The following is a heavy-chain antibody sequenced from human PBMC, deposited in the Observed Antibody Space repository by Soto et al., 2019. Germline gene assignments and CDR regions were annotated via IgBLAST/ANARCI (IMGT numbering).Heavy chain of an antibody. V-gene: IGHV4-30-4*01. CDR3: ARGRYCLTGRCFPNWFDS. D-gene: IGHD2-15*01. CDR2: IYKSTTT. Sequence: LSLTCSVSGDSISTVDYFWAWIRQPPGQALEYIGYIYKSTTTYYNPSFESRVAISLDTSKSQFSLTVTSVTAADTAVYFCARGRYCLTGRCFPNWFDSWGQGTLVTV. CDR1: GDSISTVDYF. J-gene: IGHJ5*01.